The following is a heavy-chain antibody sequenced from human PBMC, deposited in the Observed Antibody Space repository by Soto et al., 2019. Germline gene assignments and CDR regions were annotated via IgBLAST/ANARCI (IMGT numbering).Heavy chain of an antibody. CDR1: GYTFTSYG. V-gene: IGHV1-18*04. D-gene: IGHD1-20*01. J-gene: IGHJ5*02. CDR2: ISAYNGNT. CDR3: ARDSNNHYYNYNWFDP. Sequence: ASVKVSCKASGYTFTSYGISWVRQAPGQGLEWMGWISAYNGNTNYAQKLQGRVTMTTDTSTSTAYMELRSLRSDDTAVYYCARDSNNHYYNYNWFDPSGQGTLVTVYS.